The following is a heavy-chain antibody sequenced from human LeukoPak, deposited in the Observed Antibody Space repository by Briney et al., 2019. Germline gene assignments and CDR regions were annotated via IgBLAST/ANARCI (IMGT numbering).Heavy chain of an antibody. Sequence: GASVKVSCKASGYTFTGYYMHWVRQAPGQGLEWMGWINPNSGGTNYAQKFQGRVTMTRDTSISTAYMELSRLRSDDTAVYYCAREDYDFWSGYYRNLDYWGQGTLVTVSS. J-gene: IGHJ4*02. CDR3: AREDYDFWSGYYRNLDY. D-gene: IGHD3-3*01. CDR2: INPNSGGT. CDR1: GYTFTGYY. V-gene: IGHV1-2*02.